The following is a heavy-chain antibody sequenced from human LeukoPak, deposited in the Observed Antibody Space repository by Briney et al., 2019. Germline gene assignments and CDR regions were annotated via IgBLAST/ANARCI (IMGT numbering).Heavy chain of an antibody. V-gene: IGHV3-11*01. CDR1: GFSFSDHY. D-gene: IGHD2-21*01. J-gene: IGHJ4*02. CDR3: TRDPDYGDPD. Sequence: PGGSLRLSCTASGFSFSDHYMTWMRQAPGKGLEWISYITSSGRSTDYADSVKGRFIISRDNAMNSLFLQMSSLRVDDTAVYYCTRDPDYGDPDWGQETLVTVSS. CDR2: ITSSGRST.